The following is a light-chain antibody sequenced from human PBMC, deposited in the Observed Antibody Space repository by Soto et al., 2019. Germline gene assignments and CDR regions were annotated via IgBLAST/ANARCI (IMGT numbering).Light chain of an antibody. CDR1: QDIKKS. CDR2: DTS. Sequence: DVQMPQSPSSLSASVGDRDTINCQARQDIKKSLNWYQQRPGRPPKVLIYDTSSLQTGVPSRFSGSGSGTDFILTISSLQPEDIATNYCQQFDYLPLTFGGGTKVEIK. J-gene: IGKJ4*01. CDR3: QQFDYLPLT. V-gene: IGKV1-33*01.